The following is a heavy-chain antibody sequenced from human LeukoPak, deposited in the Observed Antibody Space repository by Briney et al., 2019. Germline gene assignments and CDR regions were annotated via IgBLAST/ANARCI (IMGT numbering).Heavy chain of an antibody. CDR1: GFTFSSYA. CDR3: TKGRTSTWYDY. J-gene: IGHJ4*02. CDR2: ISDSGGTT. D-gene: IGHD6-13*01. V-gene: IGHV3-23*01. Sequence: PGGSLRLSCAASGFTFSSYAMSWVRQIPGKGLEWVSLISDSGGTTYYADSVKGRFTISRDNSKNTLYLQMYSLRVEDTAVYYCTKGRTSTWYDYWGQGTLVTVSS.